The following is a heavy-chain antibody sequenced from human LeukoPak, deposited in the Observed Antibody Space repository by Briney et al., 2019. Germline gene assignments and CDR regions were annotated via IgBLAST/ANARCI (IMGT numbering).Heavy chain of an antibody. CDR2: IKQDGSEK. V-gene: IGHV3-7*01. CDR3: ARAPHSGYDY. CDR1: GFTFSGYW. J-gene: IGHJ4*02. D-gene: IGHD5-12*01. Sequence: GGSLRLSCAASGFTFSGYWMSWVRQAPGKRLEWVATIKQDGSEKYYVDSVKGRFTISRDNAQNSLYLQMNSLRAEDTAVYYCARAPHSGYDYWGQGTLVTVSS.